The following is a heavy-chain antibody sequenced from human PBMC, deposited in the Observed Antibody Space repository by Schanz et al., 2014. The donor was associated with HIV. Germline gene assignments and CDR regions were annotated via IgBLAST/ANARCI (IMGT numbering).Heavy chain of an antibody. Sequence: QVHLVQSGAEVKKPGASVKVSCKASGYTFTDYYMHWVRQAPGQGLEWLGVINTSGGGTSDALQGRVAFTRDTSTTTVYMDLRNLRFADSGVYYCARERMATGGLDVWGQGTTVTVSS. CDR3: ARERMATGGLDV. J-gene: IGHJ6*02. V-gene: IGHV1-46*01. CDR2: INTSGGGT. CDR1: GYTFTDYY. D-gene: IGHD2-15*01.